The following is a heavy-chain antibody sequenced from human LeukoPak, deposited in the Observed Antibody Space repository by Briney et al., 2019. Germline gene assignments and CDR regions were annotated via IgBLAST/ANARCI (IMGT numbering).Heavy chain of an antibody. Sequence: WASVKVPCKASVHTFSSYAISWVRQAPGQGLEWMGEIIPIFGTAHYAQKFQGRVTITTDESTSTAYMEQSSLRSEDTAVYYCASAGQSPYYYYYYYMDVWGKGSTVTVSS. CDR3: ASAGQSPYYYYYYYMDV. CDR2: IIPIFGTA. V-gene: IGHV1-69*05. J-gene: IGHJ6*03. CDR1: VHTFSSYA.